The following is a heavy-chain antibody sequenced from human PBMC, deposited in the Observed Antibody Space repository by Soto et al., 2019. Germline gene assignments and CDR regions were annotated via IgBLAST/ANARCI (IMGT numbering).Heavy chain of an antibody. CDR2: ISWDGGST. V-gene: IGHV3-43D*04. D-gene: IGHD6-19*01. Sequence: EVQLVESGGVVVQPGGSLRLSCAASGFTFDDYAMHWVRQAPGKGLEWVSLISWDGGSTYYADSVKGRFTISRDNSKNSLYLQMNSLRAEDTALYYCAKGGVRQWLYIFDYWGQGTLVTVSS. J-gene: IGHJ4*02. CDR1: GFTFDDYA. CDR3: AKGGVRQWLYIFDY.